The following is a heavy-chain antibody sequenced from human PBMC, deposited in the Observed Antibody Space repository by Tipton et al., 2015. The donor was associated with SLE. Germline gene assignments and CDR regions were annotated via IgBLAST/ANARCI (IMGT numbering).Heavy chain of an antibody. D-gene: IGHD6-19*01. V-gene: IGHV3-43*01. Sequence: SLRLSCAASGFTFEDYAMHWLRQAPGKGLEWVSLFSWDAGTTFYADSVKGRFTISRDNAKNSVFLQMDSLRPDDTAFYYCAKDMKRKQWPNTAADWWGQGTLVTVSS. CDR3: AKDMKRKQWPNTAADW. CDR1: GFTFEDYA. J-gene: IGHJ4*02. CDR2: FSWDAGTT.